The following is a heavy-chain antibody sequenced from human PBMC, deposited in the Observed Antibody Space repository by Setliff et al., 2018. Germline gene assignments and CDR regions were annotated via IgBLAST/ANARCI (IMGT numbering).Heavy chain of an antibody. CDR1: GGSISSSSYY. D-gene: IGHD3-22*01. Sequence: SETLSLTCTVSGGSISSSSYYWGWIRQPPGKGLEWIGSVYYSGSTYYNPSLKSRVTISVDTSKNQFSLKLSSVTAADTAVYYCARLGSARYDSSGYYPDNWFDPWGQGTLVTVSS. CDR3: ARLGSARYDSSGYYPDNWFDP. CDR2: VYYSGST. V-gene: IGHV4-39*01. J-gene: IGHJ5*02.